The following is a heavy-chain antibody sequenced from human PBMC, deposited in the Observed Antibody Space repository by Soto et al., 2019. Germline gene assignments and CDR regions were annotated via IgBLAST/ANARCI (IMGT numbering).Heavy chain of an antibody. CDR2: IYYSGST. CDR3: ARGPGYWFDP. J-gene: IGHJ5*02. V-gene: IGHV4-31*03. CDR1: GGCISSGGYS. Sequence: PLSLTVTDAGGCISSGGYSWSWIRQHPGKGLEWIGYIYYSGSTYYNPSLKSRVTISVETSKNQFSLKLSSVTAADTDVYYCARGPGYWFDPWGQGTLVTGSS.